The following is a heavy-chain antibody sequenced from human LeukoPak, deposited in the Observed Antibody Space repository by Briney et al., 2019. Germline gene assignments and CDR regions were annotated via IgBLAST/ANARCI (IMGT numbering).Heavy chain of an antibody. J-gene: IGHJ5*02. V-gene: IGHV3-23*01. Sequence: GGSLRLSCAASGFTFSSYAMSWVRQAPGKGLEWVSAISGSGGSTHYADSVKGRFTISRDNSKNTLYLQMNSLRAEDTAVYYCVRGYSYGWFDPWGQGTLVTVSS. CDR3: VRGYSYGWFDP. D-gene: IGHD5-18*01. CDR1: GFTFSSYA. CDR2: ISGSGGST.